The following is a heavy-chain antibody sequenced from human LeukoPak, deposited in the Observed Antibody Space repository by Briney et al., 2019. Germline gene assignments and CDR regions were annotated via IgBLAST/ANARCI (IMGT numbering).Heavy chain of an antibody. D-gene: IGHD2-2*02. V-gene: IGHV1-69*13. J-gene: IGHJ5*02. CDR3: ARVVPAAISPRTGFDP. CDR2: IIPIFGTA. Sequence: ASVKVSCKASGGTFSSYAISWVRQAPGQGLEWMGGIIPIFGTANYAQKFQGRVTITADESTSTAYMELSGLRSEDTAVYYCARVVPAAISPRTGFDPWGQGTLVTVSS. CDR1: GGTFSSYA.